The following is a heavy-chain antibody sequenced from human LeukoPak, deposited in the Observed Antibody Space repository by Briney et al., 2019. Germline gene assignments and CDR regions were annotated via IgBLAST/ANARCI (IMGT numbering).Heavy chain of an antibody. Sequence: GGSLRLSCAASGFTFNNYAMNWVRQAPGKGLEWVSVISGSGGTTYYAGSVKGRFTISRDSSKNTLYLQMNSLRAEDTAVYYCAKVSGGGLYYYGMDVWGQGTTVTVSS. CDR3: AKVSGGGLYYYGMDV. CDR2: ISGSGGTT. CDR1: GFTFNNYA. D-gene: IGHD1-14*01. V-gene: IGHV3-23*01. J-gene: IGHJ6*02.